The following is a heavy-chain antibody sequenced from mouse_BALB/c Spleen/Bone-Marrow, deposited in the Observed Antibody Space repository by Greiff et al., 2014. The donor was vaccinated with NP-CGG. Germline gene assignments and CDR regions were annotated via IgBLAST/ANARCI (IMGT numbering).Heavy chain of an antibody. CDR1: GFTFSDYY. CDR2: ISNGGGST. D-gene: IGHD2-13*01. CDR3: ARQDYSYYYAMDY. Sequence: EVKVVESGGGLVQPGGSLKLSCATSGFTFSDYYMYWVRQTPEKRLEWVAYISNGGGSTYYPDTVKGRFTISRDNAKNTLYLQMSRLKSEDTAMYYWARQDYSYYYAMDYWGQGTSVTVSS. V-gene: IGHV5-12*02. J-gene: IGHJ4*01.